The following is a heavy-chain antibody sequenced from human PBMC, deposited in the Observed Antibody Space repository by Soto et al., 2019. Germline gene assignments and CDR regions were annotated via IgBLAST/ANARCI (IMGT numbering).Heavy chain of an antibody. CDR3: ARAHCGGDCYSGVDY. CDR2: INPNSGGT. D-gene: IGHD2-21*02. V-gene: IGHV1-2*04. CDR1: GYTFTGYY. Sequence: QVQLVQSGAEVKKPGASVKVSCKASGYTFTGYYMHWVRQAPGQGLEWMGWINPNSGGTNYAQKVEGWVTMTRDTSISTAYMELSRLRSDDTAVYYCARAHCGGDCYSGVDYWGQGNLVTVFS. J-gene: IGHJ4*02.